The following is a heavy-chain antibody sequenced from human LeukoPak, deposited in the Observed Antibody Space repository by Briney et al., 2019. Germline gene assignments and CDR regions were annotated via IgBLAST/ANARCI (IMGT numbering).Heavy chain of an antibody. Sequence: TLSLTGTVSGGSISSGGYSWSWIPQPPGKGLEWIGYIYYSGSTYCNPSLKSRVTISVDTSKNQFSLKLSSVTAADTAVYYCARGSYYDFLPGYYSFRWYFDYWGQGTLVTVSS. J-gene: IGHJ4*02. D-gene: IGHD3-9*01. V-gene: IGHV4-30-4*07. CDR2: IYYSGST. CDR3: ARGSYYDFLPGYYSFRWYFDY. CDR1: GGSISSGGYS.